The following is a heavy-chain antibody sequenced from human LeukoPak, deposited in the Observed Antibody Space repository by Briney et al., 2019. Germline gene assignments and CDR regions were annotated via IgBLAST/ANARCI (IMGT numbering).Heavy chain of an antibody. J-gene: IGHJ4*02. CDR1: GGSISSYY. CDR2: INYTGSA. V-gene: IGHV4-59*08. Sequence: SETLSLTCTVSGGSISSYYWSWIRQPPGKGLEWIGYINYTGSAIYNPSLKSRVTISVDTSKNQFSLKLSSVTAAGTAVYYCARHSSGLGYWGQGTLVTVSS. CDR3: ARHSSGLGY. D-gene: IGHD3-22*01.